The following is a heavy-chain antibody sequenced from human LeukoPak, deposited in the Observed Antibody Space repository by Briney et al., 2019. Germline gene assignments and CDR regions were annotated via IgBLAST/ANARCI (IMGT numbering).Heavy chain of an antibody. CDR3: AQGLVYGDYVPTFDY. J-gene: IGHJ4*02. Sequence: PSETLSLTCTVSGGSISSYYWSWIRQPPGKGLEWIGYIYYSGSTNYNPSLKGRVTISVDTSKNQFSLKLSSVTAADTAVYYCAQGLVYGDYVPTFDYWGQGTLVTVSS. D-gene: IGHD4-17*01. V-gene: IGHV4-59*01. CDR2: IYYSGST. CDR1: GGSISSYY.